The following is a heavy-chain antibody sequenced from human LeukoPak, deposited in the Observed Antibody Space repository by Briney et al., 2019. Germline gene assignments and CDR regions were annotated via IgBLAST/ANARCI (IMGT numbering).Heavy chain of an antibody. J-gene: IGHJ6*04. Sequence: GASVRVSCKASGGTVFSYVISGVRQAPGQGGEWRGGSNPIFGVANNAQKFQGRETITADEPTTTASIELSSLRSEDWAVYYCARGERDISPPGYGMDVWGKGAKGPVS. V-gene: IGHV1-69*13. CDR2: SNPIFGVA. D-gene: IGHD3-9*01. CDR1: GGTVFSYV. CDR3: ARGERDISPPGYGMDV.